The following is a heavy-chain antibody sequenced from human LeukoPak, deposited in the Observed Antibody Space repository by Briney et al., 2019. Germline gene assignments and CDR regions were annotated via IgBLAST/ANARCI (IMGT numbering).Heavy chain of an antibody. CDR3: ARDFDAFDI. CDR2: IYSGGRK. J-gene: IGHJ3*02. V-gene: IGHV3-66*01. CDR1: GFTFSKNY. Sequence: PGXSLRLSCTASGFTFSKNYMRWVRQAPGKGMEWVAVIYSGGRKYYSDSVKGGFTISTDNSKNTLYLQMNSLRTEDTAVYYCARDFDAFDIWAQGTMVTVSS.